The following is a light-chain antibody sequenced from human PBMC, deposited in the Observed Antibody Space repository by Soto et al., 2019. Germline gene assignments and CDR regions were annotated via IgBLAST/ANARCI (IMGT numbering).Light chain of an antibody. CDR2: AAS. CDR1: QSISSY. CDR3: QQYGRSSLT. V-gene: IGKV1-39*01. J-gene: IGKJ4*01. Sequence: DIEMTPSPASLSASLGDRVTITCRARQSISSYLNWYQQKPGKAPKLLIYAASSLQSGVPSRFSGSGSGTDFTLTISRLEPEDFEVYYCQQYGRSSLTFGGGTKVDIK.